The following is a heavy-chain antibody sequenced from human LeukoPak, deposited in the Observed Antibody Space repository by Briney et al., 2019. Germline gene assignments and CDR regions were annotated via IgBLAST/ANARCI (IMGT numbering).Heavy chain of an antibody. CDR3: AREGYSYGYFDY. V-gene: IGHV4-61*01. D-gene: IGHD5-18*01. CDR2: IYYSGST. J-gene: IGHJ4*02. CDR1: GGSVSSGSYY. Sequence: SETLSLTCTVSGGSVSSGSYYWSWIRQPPGKGLEWIGYIYYSGSTNYNPSLKSRVTISVDTSKNQFSLKLSSVTAADTAVYYCAREGYSYGYFDYWGQGTLDTVSS.